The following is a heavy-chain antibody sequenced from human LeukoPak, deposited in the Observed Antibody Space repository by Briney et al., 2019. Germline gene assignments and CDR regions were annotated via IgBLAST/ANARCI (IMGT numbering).Heavy chain of an antibody. D-gene: IGHD2-15*01. CDR1: GFTFSSYW. Sequence: GGSLRLSCAASGFTFSSYWMHWVRQTPEKGLVWVSRINIDGGFTFYADSVKGRFTISRDNAKNTVYLQMDSLTAEDTAVYYCARSRSSWTSEFDYWGQGTLVIVSS. J-gene: IGHJ4*02. CDR2: INIDGGFT. CDR3: ARSRSSWTSEFDY. V-gene: IGHV3-74*01.